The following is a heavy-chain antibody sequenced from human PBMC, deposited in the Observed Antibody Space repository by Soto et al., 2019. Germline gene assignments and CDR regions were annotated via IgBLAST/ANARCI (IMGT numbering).Heavy chain of an antibody. CDR1: GYTFTSYY. J-gene: IGHJ6*02. Sequence: ASVKVSCKASGYTFTSYYMHWVRQAPGQGLEWMGIINPSGGSTSYAQKFQGRVTMTRDTSTSTVYMELSSLRSEDTAVYYCSLCTSCYLYSYYGTDVWGPGTTVTVSS. CDR3: SLCTSCYLYSYYGTDV. CDR2: INPSGGST. D-gene: IGHD2-2*01. V-gene: IGHV1-46*01.